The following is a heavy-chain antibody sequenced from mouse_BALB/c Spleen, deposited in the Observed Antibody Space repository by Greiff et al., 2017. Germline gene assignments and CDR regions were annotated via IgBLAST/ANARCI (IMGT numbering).Heavy chain of an antibody. J-gene: IGHJ1*01. Sequence: EVQLQQSGPELVKPGASVKISCKASGYSFTGYFMNWVMQSHGKSLEWIGRINPYNGDTFYNQKFKGKATLTVDKSSSTAYMELRSLASEDAAVYYCASRGGDWYFDDWGEGTTVTVSS. V-gene: IGHV1-20*02. CDR2: INPYNGDT. D-gene: IGHD1-1*02. CDR3: ASRGGDWYFDD. CDR1: GYSFTGYF.